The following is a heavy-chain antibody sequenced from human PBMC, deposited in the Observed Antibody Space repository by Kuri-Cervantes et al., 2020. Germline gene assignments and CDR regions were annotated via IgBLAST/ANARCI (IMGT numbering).Heavy chain of an antibody. CDR1: GGSFSGYY. CDR3: ARLDYSEGWFDY. J-gene: IGHJ4*02. CDR2: INHSGST. D-gene: IGHD4/OR15-4a*01. V-gene: IGHV4-34*01. Sequence: SETLSLTCAVYGGSFSGYYWSWIRQPPGKGLEWIGEINHSGSTNYNPSLKGRITMSVDTSKNQFSLQLGSVTAADTAVYYCARLDYSEGWFDYWGQGTLVTVSS.